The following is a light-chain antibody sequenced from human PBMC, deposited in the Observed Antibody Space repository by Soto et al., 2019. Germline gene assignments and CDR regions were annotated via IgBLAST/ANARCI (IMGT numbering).Light chain of an antibody. J-gene: IGKJ1*01. Sequence: EIVLTQSPGTLSLSPGEGATLSCRASQSVSSSLAWYQQKPGRSPRLLIYGASTRAIGIPARFSGSGSGTEFTLTISSLQSEDFAVYYCLQYNNWWTFGQGTKV. CDR3: LQYNNWWT. V-gene: IGKV3-15*01. CDR2: GAS. CDR1: QSVSSS.